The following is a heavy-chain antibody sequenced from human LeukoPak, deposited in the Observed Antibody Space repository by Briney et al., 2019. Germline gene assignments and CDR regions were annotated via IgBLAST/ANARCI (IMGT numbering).Heavy chain of an antibody. Sequence: GGSLRLSCAASGFTFSSYGMHWVRQAPGKGLEWVAVISYDGSNKYYADSANGRFTISRDNSKNTLYLQMNSLRAEDTAVYYCARVGCSSTSCSTPDRFDYWGQGTLVTVSS. J-gene: IGHJ4*02. V-gene: IGHV3-30*03. D-gene: IGHD2-2*01. CDR2: ISYDGSNK. CDR3: ARVGCSSTSCSTPDRFDY. CDR1: GFTFSSYG.